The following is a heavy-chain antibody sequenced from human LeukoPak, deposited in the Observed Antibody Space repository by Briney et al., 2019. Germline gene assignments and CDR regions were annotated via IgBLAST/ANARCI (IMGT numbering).Heavy chain of an antibody. D-gene: IGHD3-10*01. CDR1: GGSISSSNW. V-gene: IGHV4-4*02. Sequence: SETLSLTCAVSGGSISSSNWWSWVRQPPGKGLEWVGEIYHSGSTNYNPSLKSRVTISVDKSKNQFSLKLSSVTAADTAVYYCARLHSDDLYYYGPLDYWGQGTLVTVSS. J-gene: IGHJ4*02. CDR2: IYHSGST. CDR3: ARLHSDDLYYYGPLDY.